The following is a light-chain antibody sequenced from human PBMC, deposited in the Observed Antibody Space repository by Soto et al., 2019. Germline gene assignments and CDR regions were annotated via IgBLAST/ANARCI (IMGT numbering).Light chain of an antibody. V-gene: IGLV2-8*01. CDR3: SSYAGSNNLV. Sequence: QSALTQPPSASGSPGQSVTISCTGTSSDLGGYDYVSWYQQHPGKAPKLIIYEVNNRPSGVPDRFSGSKSGNTASLTVSGLQAEDEADYYCSSYAGSNNLVFAGGTKLTVL. J-gene: IGLJ3*02. CDR1: SSDLGGYDY. CDR2: EVN.